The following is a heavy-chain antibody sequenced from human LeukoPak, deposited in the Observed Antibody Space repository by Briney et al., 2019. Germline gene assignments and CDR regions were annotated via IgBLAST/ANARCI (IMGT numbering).Heavy chain of an antibody. J-gene: IGHJ2*01. CDR3: ARDTLHTGTDWYFDL. V-gene: IGHV3-53*01. CDR2: IYSGGST. Sequence: GGSLRLSCAASGFTVSSNYMSWVRQAPGKGLEWVSVIYSGGSTDYADSVRGRFTISRDNSKNTLYLQMNSLRPEDTAVYYCARDTLHTGTDWYFDLWGRGTLVTVAS. CDR1: GFTVSSNY. D-gene: IGHD4-17*01.